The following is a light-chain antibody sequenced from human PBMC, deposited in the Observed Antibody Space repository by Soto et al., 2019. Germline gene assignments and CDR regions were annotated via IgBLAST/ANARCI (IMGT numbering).Light chain of an antibody. J-gene: IGLJ2*01. V-gene: IGLV2-14*01. CDR3: SSYTSSSTL. CDR2: EVS. Sequence: QSALTQPRSVSGSPGQSITISCTGTSSDIGGYNYVSWYQQHPGKAPKLMIYEVSHRPSGVSNRFSGSKSGNTASLTISGLQAEDEADYYCSSYTSSSTLFGGGTKLTVL. CDR1: SSDIGGYNY.